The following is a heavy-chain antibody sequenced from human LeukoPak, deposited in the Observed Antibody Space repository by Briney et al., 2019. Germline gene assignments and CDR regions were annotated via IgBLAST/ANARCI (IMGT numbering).Heavy chain of an antibody. CDR1: GYTXTDYY. CDR2: INPDSGGT. Sequence: ASVKVSCKTSGYTXTDYYIHWVRQAPGQGLEWMGWINPDSGGTNYAQNFQGRVTLTRDTSISTAYMELSRLRSDDTAVYYCARGGPTWIQLWPYFDYWGQGTLVTVSS. V-gene: IGHV1-2*02. J-gene: IGHJ4*02. CDR3: ARGGPTWIQLWPYFDY. D-gene: IGHD5-18*01.